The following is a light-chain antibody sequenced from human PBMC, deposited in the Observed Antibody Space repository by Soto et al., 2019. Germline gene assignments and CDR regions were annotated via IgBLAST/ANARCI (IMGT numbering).Light chain of an antibody. V-gene: IGKV1-5*03. Sequence: DIQMTQSPSTLSASIGDGVTITCRASQTIDNWLAWYQQKPGKAHKLLIYKAFSLQTGVPSRFSGSGSGTEFTLTISSLQPDDFATYYCQHYSFCSRTFGQGTKVEVK. CDR2: KAF. CDR1: QTIDNW. J-gene: IGKJ1*01. CDR3: QHYSFCSRT.